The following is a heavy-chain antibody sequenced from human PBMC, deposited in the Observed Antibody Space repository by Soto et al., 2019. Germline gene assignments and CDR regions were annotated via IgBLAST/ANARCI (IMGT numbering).Heavy chain of an antibody. J-gene: IGHJ4*02. Sequence: GGSLRLSCAASGFTFSSYAMSWVRQAPGKGLEWVSAISGSGGSTYYADSVKGRFIISRDNSKNTLYLQMNSLRAEDTAVYYCAKIRVEWELLQSYYFDYWGQGTLVTVSS. CDR3: AKIRVEWELLQSYYFDY. D-gene: IGHD1-26*01. V-gene: IGHV3-23*01. CDR1: GFTFSSYA. CDR2: ISGSGGST.